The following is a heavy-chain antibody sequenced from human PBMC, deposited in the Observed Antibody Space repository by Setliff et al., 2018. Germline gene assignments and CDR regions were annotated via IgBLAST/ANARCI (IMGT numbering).Heavy chain of an antibody. CDR3: ARSPSSGAYWNPRPFYSDY. CDR1: GGSIINNNYY. Sequence: SETLSLTCTVSGGSIINNNYYWGWIRQPPGKGLEWIGTIYYSGTTYYNPSLKSRVTISIDTSKNQFSLNLNSVTAADTAVYYCARSPSSGAYWNPRPFYSDYWARGTLVTVSS. CDR2: IYYSGTT. D-gene: IGHD1-26*01. V-gene: IGHV4-39*01. J-gene: IGHJ4*02.